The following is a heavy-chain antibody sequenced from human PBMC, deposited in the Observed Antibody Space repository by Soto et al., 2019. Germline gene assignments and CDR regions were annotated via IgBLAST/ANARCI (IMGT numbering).Heavy chain of an antibody. V-gene: IGHV1-69*12. CDR2: IIPIFGTA. CDR1: GGTFSSYA. J-gene: IGHJ4*02. Sequence: QVQLVQSGAEVKKPGSSVKVSCKASGGTFSSYAISWVRQAPGQGLEWMGGIIPIFGTANYAQKFQGRVTITADEYPSTDHMELSSLRSDAAAVYYFARYPVDDSSRSHFADSWGQGTLVTVSS. D-gene: IGHD3-22*01. CDR3: ARYPVDDSSRSHFADS.